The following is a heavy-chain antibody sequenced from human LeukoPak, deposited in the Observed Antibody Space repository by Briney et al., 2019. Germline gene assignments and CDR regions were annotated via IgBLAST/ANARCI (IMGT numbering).Heavy chain of an antibody. D-gene: IGHD2-2*01. CDR1: GYTLTELS. CDR3: ATDLCSSTSCYGGWFDP. V-gene: IGHV1-24*01. CDR2: FDPEDGET. J-gene: IGHJ5*02. Sequence: ASVKVSCEVSGYTLTELSMHWVRQAPGKGLEWMGGFDPEDGETIYAQKFQGRVTMTEDTSTDTAYMELSSLRSEDTAVYYCATDLCSSTSCYGGWFDPWGQGTTVTVSS.